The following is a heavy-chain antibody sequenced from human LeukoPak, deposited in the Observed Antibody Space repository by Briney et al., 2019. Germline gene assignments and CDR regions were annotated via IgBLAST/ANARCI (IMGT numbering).Heavy chain of an antibody. CDR3: TTAHLGEDYYDSSGYWGSEY. D-gene: IGHD3-22*01. CDR2: IKSKTDGGTT. J-gene: IGHJ4*02. Sequence: GGSLRLSCAASGFTFSNAWMSWVRQAPGKGLEWVGRIKSKTDGGTTDYAAPVKGRFTISRDDSKNTLYLQMNSLKTEDTAVYYCTTAHLGEDYYDSSGYWGSEYWGQGTLVTASS. CDR1: GFTFSNAW. V-gene: IGHV3-15*01.